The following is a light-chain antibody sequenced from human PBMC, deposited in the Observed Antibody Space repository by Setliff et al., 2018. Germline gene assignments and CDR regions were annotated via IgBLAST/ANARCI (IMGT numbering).Light chain of an antibody. V-gene: IGLV2-14*03. J-gene: IGLJ1*01. CDR1: SSDVGGYNY. CDR3: SSYTTSGTYV. Sequence: QSALTQPASVSGSPGQWITISCSGTSSDVGGYNYVSWYQQRPGKAPELMIYDVTHRPSGISNRFSGSKSGNTASLTISGLQAEDDADYYCSSYTTSGTYVFGTGTKVTVL. CDR2: DVT.